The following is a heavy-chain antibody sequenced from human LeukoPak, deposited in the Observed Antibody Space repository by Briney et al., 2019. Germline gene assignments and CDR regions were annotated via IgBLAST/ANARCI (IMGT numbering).Heavy chain of an antibody. J-gene: IGHJ3*02. V-gene: IGHV1-2*02. CDR2: INSNSGGT. Sequence: ASVKVSCKASGYTFTGYYMHWVRQAPGQGLEWMGWINSNSGGTNYAQKFQGRVTMTRDTSISTAYMELSRLRSDDTAVYYCASGSGSPHDAFDIWGQGTMVTVSS. CDR1: GYTFTGYY. D-gene: IGHD3-10*01. CDR3: ASGSGSPHDAFDI.